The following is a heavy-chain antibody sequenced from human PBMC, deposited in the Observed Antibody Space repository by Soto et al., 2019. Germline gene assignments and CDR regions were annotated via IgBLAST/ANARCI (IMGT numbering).Heavy chain of an antibody. CDR3: ARLSDLGYCSGGSCYSSGFWFDP. V-gene: IGHV4-59*08. CDR2: IYYSGST. Sequence: ETLSLTCTFSGGSISSYYWSLIRQPPGKGLEWIGYIYYSGSTNYNPSLKSRVTISVDTSKNQFSLKLSSVTAADTAVYYCARLSDLGYCSGGSCYSSGFWFDPWGQGTLVTVSS. CDR1: GGSISSYY. D-gene: IGHD2-15*01. J-gene: IGHJ5*02.